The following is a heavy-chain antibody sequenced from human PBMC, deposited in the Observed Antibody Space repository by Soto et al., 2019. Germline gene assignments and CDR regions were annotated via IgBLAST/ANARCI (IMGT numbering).Heavy chain of an antibody. Sequence: TSETRSLTCAVSGGSIRSDQWWSWVRQPPGKGLEWIGEIHHSGRTNYNPSLKSRVTILVEKSKNQVSLELSSMTAADTAVYYCARGGDWQFDYWGQGTLVTVS. V-gene: IGHV4-4*02. CDR3: ARGGDWQFDY. CDR2: IHHSGRT. D-gene: IGHD2-21*02. CDR1: GGSIRSDQW. J-gene: IGHJ4*02.